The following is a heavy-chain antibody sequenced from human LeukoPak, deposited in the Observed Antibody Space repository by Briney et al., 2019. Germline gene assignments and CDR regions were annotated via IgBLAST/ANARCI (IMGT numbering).Heavy chain of an antibody. CDR2: IYYSGST. CDR3: ARHGQWFGELLYFDY. CDR1: GCSISSSSYY. Sequence: SETLSLTCTVSGCSISSSSYYWGWIRQPPGKGLEWIGSIYYSGSTYYNPSLKSRVTISVDTSKNQFSLKLSSVTAADTAVYYCARHGQWFGELLYFDYWGQGTLVTVSS. V-gene: IGHV4-39*01. J-gene: IGHJ4*02. D-gene: IGHD3-10*01.